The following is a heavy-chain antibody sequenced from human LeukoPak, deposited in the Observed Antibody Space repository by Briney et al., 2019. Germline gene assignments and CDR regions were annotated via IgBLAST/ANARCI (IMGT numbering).Heavy chain of an antibody. J-gene: IGHJ5*02. CDR1: GFTFSSYS. Sequence: GGSLRLSCAASGFTFSSYSMNWVRQAPGKGLEWVANIKQDGSEKYYVDSVKGRFTVSRDNAKNSLYLQMNSLRAEDTAVYSCARDYYYDSSGLNWFDPWGQGTLVTVSS. D-gene: IGHD3-22*01. CDR2: IKQDGSEK. CDR3: ARDYYYDSSGLNWFDP. V-gene: IGHV3-7*01.